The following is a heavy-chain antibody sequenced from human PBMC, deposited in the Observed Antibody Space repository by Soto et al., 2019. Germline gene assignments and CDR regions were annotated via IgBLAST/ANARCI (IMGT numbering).Heavy chain of an antibody. J-gene: IGHJ4*02. CDR3: ARDRLNPGYFEY. D-gene: IGHD6-6*01. Sequence: ASVKVSCKASGYTFISYGLCWVRQAPGQGLEWMGWISTYNGNTNYEQKLQGRVTMTTDTSTNTAYMELRNLRSDDTAAYYCARDRLNPGYFEYWGQGTLVTVSS. V-gene: IGHV1-18*01. CDR1: GYTFISYG. CDR2: ISTYNGNT.